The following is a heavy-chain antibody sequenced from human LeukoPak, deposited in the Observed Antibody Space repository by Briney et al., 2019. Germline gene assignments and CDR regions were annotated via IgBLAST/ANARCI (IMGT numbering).Heavy chain of an antibody. Sequence: GGSLRLSCAASGFTFSSYWMHWVRQAPGKGLVWVSRINSDGSSTNSADSVKGRFTISRDNAKNTLYLQMNSLRAEDTAVYYCARVGDSSGYYGYYYYYYGMDVWGQGTTVTVSS. V-gene: IGHV3-74*01. CDR1: GFTFSSYW. CDR3: ARVGDSSGYYGYYYYYYGMDV. J-gene: IGHJ6*02. D-gene: IGHD3-22*01. CDR2: INSDGSST.